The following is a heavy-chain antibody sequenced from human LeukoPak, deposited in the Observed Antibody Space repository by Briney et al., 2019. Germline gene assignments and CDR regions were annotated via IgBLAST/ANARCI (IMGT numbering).Heavy chain of an antibody. J-gene: IGHJ4*02. CDR2: IRSKALYGTS. Sequence: GGSLRLSCTGSGFRFGGYALSWVRQAPGKGLEWVGFIRSKALYGTSEYAASVEGRFSILRDDPNNIAYLQMNSLKTEGTAVYFCVRESVRDYYFDHWGQGTVVTVSS. D-gene: IGHD3-10*02. V-gene: IGHV3-49*04. CDR3: VRESVRDYYFDH. CDR1: GFRFGGYA.